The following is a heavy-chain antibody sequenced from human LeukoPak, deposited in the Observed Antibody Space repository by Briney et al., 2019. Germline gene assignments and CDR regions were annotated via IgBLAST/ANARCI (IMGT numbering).Heavy chain of an antibody. Sequence: ASVKVSCKASGSTFSSYAISRVRQAPGQGLEWMGGIIPIFGTANYAQKFQGRVTITTDESTSTAYMELSSLRSEDTAVYYCARALGYCSGGSCYSGFDYWGQGTLVTVSS. CDR3: ARALGYCSGGSCYSGFDY. D-gene: IGHD2-15*01. CDR1: GSTFSSYA. J-gene: IGHJ4*02. V-gene: IGHV1-69*05. CDR2: IIPIFGTA.